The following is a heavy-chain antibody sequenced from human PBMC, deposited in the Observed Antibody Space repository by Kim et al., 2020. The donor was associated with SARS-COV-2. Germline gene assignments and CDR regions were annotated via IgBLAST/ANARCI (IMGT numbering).Heavy chain of an antibody. J-gene: IGHJ6*02. V-gene: IGHV1-2*06. CDR2: VNVDSGGT. D-gene: IGHD5-12*01. CDR1: AYSFSGDY. CDR3: ARLRGQLGFPPQYGFDV. Sequence: ASVKVSCKASAYSFSGDYMHWLRQAPGQGLEWMGRVNVDSGGTTYAQKFQGRVTMTRDTSISTVDMELSSLTSDDTAIYYCARLRGQLGFPPQYGFDVWGQGTPVSVSS.